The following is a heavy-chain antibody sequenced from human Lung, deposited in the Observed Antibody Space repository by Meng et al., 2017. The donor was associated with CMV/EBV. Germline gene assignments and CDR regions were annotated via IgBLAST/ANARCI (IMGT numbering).Heavy chain of an antibody. J-gene: IGHJ4*02. CDR2: ISSSSSYR. CDR1: GFTFSTYS. CDR3: ARGLSPIAVYGDYGDY. D-gene: IGHD4-17*01. Sequence: GESXKISXAASGFTFSTYSMNWVRQAPGKGLEWVSSISSSSSYRYYADSVKGRFTISRDNAKISLYLQMNSLRAEDTAVYYCARGLSPIAVYGDYGDYWGQGTXVTVSS. V-gene: IGHV3-21*01.